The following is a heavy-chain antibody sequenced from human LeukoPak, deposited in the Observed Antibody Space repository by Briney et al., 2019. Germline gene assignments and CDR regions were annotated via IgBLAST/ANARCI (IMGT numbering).Heavy chain of an antibody. D-gene: IGHD1-26*01. J-gene: IGHJ5*02. CDR3: ARGWEGATRYNWFDP. Sequence: PSETLSLTCIISGGSISSYYWSWIRQPPGKGLEWIGYIYSSGYSNYNPSLKSRVTISVDTSKNQFSLKLSSVTAADTAVYYCARGWEGATRYNWFDPWGQGTLVTVSS. V-gene: IGHV4-59*01. CDR1: GGSISSYY. CDR2: IYSSGYS.